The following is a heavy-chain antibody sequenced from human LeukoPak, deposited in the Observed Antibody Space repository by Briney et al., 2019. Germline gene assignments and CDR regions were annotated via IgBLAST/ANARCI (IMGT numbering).Heavy chain of an antibody. Sequence: ATVKVSCKASGYTFTSYYMHWVRQAPGQGLEWMGIINPSGGSTSYAQKFQGRVTTTRDTSTSTVYMELSSLRSEDTAVYYCARVEGYGSGSYTFDYWGQGTLVTVSS. V-gene: IGHV1-46*01. CDR3: ARVEGYGSGSYTFDY. CDR1: GYTFTSYY. CDR2: INPSGGST. J-gene: IGHJ4*02. D-gene: IGHD3-10*01.